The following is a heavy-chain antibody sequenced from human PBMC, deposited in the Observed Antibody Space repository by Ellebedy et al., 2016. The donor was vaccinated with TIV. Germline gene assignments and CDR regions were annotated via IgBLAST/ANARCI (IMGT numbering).Heavy chain of an antibody. Sequence: GGSLRLXXAASGFTFSGYWMHWVRQAPGKGLVWVSRINSDGSSTSYADFVKGRFTISRDNAKNTLYLQMNSLRAEDTAVYYCARGGSDGYSSSWYHYWGQGTLVTVSS. CDR1: GFTFSGYW. CDR3: ARGGSDGYSSSWYHY. D-gene: IGHD6-13*01. CDR2: INSDGSST. J-gene: IGHJ4*02. V-gene: IGHV3-74*01.